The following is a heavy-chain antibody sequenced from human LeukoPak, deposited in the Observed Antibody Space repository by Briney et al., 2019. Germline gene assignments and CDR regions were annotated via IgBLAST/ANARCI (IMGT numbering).Heavy chain of an antibody. J-gene: IGHJ5*02. V-gene: IGHV4-31*03. Sequence: RSSETLSLTCTVSGGSISSGGYYWSWIRQHPGKGLEWIGYIYYSGSTYYNPSLKSRVTISVDTSKNQFSLKLSSVTAADTAVYYCARHLDRGSYFPSWGQGTLVTVSS. CDR2: IYYSGST. CDR3: ARHLDRGSYFPS. CDR1: GGSISSGGYY. D-gene: IGHD1-26*01.